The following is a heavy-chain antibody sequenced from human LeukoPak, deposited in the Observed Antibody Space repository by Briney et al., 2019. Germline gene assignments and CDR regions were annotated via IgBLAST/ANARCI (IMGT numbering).Heavy chain of an antibody. D-gene: IGHD3-22*01. CDR3: ARFELDSGGYASNFDS. Sequence: SETLSLTCAVYGGSFSGYYWSWIRQPPGKGLEWIGEINHSGSTNCNPSLKSRVTISVDTSKNQFSLKLSSVTAADTAVYYCARFELDSGGYASNFDSWGQGTLVTVSS. CDR1: GGSFSGYY. V-gene: IGHV4-34*01. CDR2: INHSGST. J-gene: IGHJ4*02.